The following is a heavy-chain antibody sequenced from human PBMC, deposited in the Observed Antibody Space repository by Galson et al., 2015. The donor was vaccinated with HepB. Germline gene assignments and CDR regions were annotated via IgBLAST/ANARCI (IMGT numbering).Heavy chain of an antibody. V-gene: IGHV1-46*01. J-gene: IGHJ5*02. CDR2: INPSGGST. CDR3: ARDGGLQAPGFDP. Sequence: SVKVSCKASGYTFTSYYMHWVRQAPGQGLEWMGIINPSGGSTSYAQKFQGRVTMTRDTSTSTVYMELSSLRSEDTAVYYCARDGGLQAPGFDPWGQGTLVTVSS. D-gene: IGHD4-11*01. CDR1: GYTFTSYY.